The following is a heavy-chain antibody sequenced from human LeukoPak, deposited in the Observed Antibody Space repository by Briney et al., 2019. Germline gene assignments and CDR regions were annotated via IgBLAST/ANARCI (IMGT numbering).Heavy chain of an antibody. Sequence: GGSLRLSCAASGFTVSSNYMSWVRQAPGKGLEWVSVIYSGGSTYYADSVKGRFTISRDNSKNTLYLQMNSLRAEDTAVYYCARDKLAGESDYWGQGTLVTVSS. J-gene: IGHJ4*02. CDR3: ARDKLAGESDY. CDR1: GFTVSSNY. V-gene: IGHV3-66*01. CDR2: IYSGGST. D-gene: IGHD1-14*01.